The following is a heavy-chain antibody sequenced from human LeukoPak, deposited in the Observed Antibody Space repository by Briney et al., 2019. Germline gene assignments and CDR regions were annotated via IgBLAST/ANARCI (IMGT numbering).Heavy chain of an antibody. CDR2: TYSGGST. V-gene: IGHV3-53*05. J-gene: IGHJ3*02. CDR1: GFTASSNY. CDR3: AREISRTGAFDI. Sequence: GGSLRLSCAASGFTASSNYMSWVRQAPGKGLEWVSVTYSGGSTYYADSAKGRFTISRDNSKNTLYLQMNSLRAEDTAVYYCAREISRTGAFDIWGQGTMVTVSS. D-gene: IGHD3-3*02.